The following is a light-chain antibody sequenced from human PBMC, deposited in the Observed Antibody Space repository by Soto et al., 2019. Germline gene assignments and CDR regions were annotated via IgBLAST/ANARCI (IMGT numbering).Light chain of an antibody. J-gene: IGLJ2*01. CDR2: RSN. V-gene: IGLV1-47*01. CDR1: SSNIGTND. Sequence: QSVLTQPPSASGTPGQRVTISCSGRSSNIGTNDAFWYQQLPGTAPKLLIYRSNQRPSGVPDRFSGSKSGTSASLAISGLRSEDEADYYCASWDYSLSGVLFGGGTKLNVL. CDR3: ASWDYSLSGVL.